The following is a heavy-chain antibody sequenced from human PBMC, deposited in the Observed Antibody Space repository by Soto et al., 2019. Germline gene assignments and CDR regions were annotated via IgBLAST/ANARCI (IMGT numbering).Heavy chain of an antibody. CDR3: ARDATMVRGAIIYYYYGMDV. V-gene: IGHV3-48*03. CDR2: ISSSGSTI. D-gene: IGHD3-10*01. CDR1: GFTFSSYE. J-gene: IGHJ6*02. Sequence: GGSLRLSCAASGFTFSSYEMNWVRQALGKGLEWVSYISSSGSTIYYADSVKGRFTISRDNAENSLYLQMNSLRAEDTAVYYCARDATMVRGAIIYYYYGMDVWGQGTTVTVSS.